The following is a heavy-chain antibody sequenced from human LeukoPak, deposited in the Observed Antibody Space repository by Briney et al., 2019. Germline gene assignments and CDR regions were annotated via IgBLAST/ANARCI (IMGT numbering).Heavy chain of an antibody. V-gene: IGHV1-46*01. Sequence: WASVKVSCKASGYTFTSYAMNWVRQAPGQGLEWMGIINPSGGSTSYAQKFQGRVTMTRDTSTSTVYMELSSLRSEDTAVYYCARPRITMVRGVIPLGTWGQGTLVTVSS. CDR1: GYTFTSYA. J-gene: IGHJ5*02. D-gene: IGHD3-10*01. CDR3: ARPRITMVRGVIPLGT. CDR2: INPSGGST.